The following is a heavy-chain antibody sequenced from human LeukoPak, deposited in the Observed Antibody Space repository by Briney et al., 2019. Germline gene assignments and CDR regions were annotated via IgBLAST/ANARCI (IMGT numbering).Heavy chain of an antibody. V-gene: IGHV3-30*04. CDR3: ARDLVSGSYGGWFDP. D-gene: IGHD1-26*01. CDR1: GFTFSNYA. CDR2: ISYDGTKR. Sequence: GGSLRLSCAASGFTFSNYAMHWVRQASGKGLEWVAVISYDGTKRYYQDSVKGRFTISRDNSKNTLYLQVSSLRPEDTAVYYCARDLVSGSYGGWFDPRGQGTLVTVSS. J-gene: IGHJ5*02.